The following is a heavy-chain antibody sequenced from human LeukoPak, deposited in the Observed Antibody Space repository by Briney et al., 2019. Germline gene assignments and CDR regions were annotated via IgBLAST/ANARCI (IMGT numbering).Heavy chain of an antibody. J-gene: IGHJ6*04. CDR1: GFAFSSYE. D-gene: IGHD3-10*02. Sequence: GGSLRLSCAASGFAFSSYEMNWVRQAPGKGLEWVSYISSSGSTIYYADSVKGRFTISRDDAKNSLYLQMNSLRAEDTAIYYCAELGITMIGGVWGKGTTVTISS. CDR3: AELGITMIGGV. V-gene: IGHV3-48*03. CDR2: ISSSGSTI.